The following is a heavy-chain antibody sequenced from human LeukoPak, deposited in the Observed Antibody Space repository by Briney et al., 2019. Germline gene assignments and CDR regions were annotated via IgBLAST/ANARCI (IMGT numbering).Heavy chain of an antibody. Sequence: PSETLSLTCAVYGGSFSGYYWSWIRQPPGKGLEWIGEINHSGSTNYNPSLKSRVTISVDTSKNQFSLKLSSVTAADTAVYYCARGGGYDSHYYYYGMDVWGQGTTVTVSS. V-gene: IGHV4-34*01. J-gene: IGHJ6*02. D-gene: IGHD5-12*01. CDR1: GGSFSGYY. CDR2: INHSGST. CDR3: ARGGGYDSHYYYYGMDV.